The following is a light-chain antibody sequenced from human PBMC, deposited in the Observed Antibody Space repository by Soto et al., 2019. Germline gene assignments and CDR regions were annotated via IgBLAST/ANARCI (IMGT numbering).Light chain of an antibody. Sequence: ETVMTQSPATLSLSPWERATLSCRASQTVGSKLVWYQQKPGQAPRFLIYGASTRATGIPARLRGSGSGTEFTLNIDSLQSEDFAVYHCQQYDDWPPAFGGGTKVDIK. CDR3: QQYDDWPPA. CDR1: QTVGSK. J-gene: IGKJ4*01. CDR2: GAS. V-gene: IGKV3-15*01.